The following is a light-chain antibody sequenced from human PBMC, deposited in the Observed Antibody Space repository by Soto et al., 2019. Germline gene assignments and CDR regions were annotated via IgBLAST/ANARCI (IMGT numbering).Light chain of an antibody. CDR3: QQYNSWPRT. V-gene: IGKV3-15*01. CDR1: QSVGNT. Sequence: VMTQSPATLSVSPGERATLSCRASQSVGNTLAWYQQKPGQAPRLLMYAASTRATGIPARFSGSRSGTEFTLTIRSLQSEDFAVYYCQQYNSWPRTFGQGTKVEIK. J-gene: IGKJ1*01. CDR2: AAS.